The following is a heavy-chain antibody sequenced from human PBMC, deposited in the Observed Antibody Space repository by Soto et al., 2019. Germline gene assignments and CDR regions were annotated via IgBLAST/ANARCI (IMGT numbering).Heavy chain of an antibody. D-gene: IGHD6-19*01. J-gene: IGHJ4*02. CDR2: LSYDGDKE. CDR3: GKDLMGEQWLGVMHY. CDR1: GFSFSDYG. V-gene: IGHV3-30*18. Sequence: QVQLEESGGNVVQPGRSLRLSCAASGFSFSDYGMHWVRQAPGKGLESVALLSYDGDKEYYADSVKGRFTISRDNSKNTVFLQMNSLRPEHTAVYYCGKDLMGEQWLGVMHYWGQGTLVTVSS.